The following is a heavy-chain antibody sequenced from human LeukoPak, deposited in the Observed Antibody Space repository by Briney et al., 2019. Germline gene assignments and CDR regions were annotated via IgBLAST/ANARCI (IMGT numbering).Heavy chain of an antibody. CDR1: GFTFSNYE. V-gene: IGHV3-48*03. CDR3: AASGYDYDFYYYMEV. J-gene: IGHJ6*03. Sequence: GGSLRLSCAASGFTFSNYEMNWVRQAPGKGREWVSYISISGSTMYYEDSVKGRLTISRDNAKNSLYLQMNSLRAEDTAVYYCAASGYDYDFYYYMEVWGKGTTVTVSS. D-gene: IGHD5-12*01. CDR2: ISISGSTM.